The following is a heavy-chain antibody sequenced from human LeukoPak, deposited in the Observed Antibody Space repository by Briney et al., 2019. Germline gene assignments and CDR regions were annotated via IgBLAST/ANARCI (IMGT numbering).Heavy chain of an antibody. D-gene: IGHD6-13*01. Sequence: TGGSLRLSCSASGFTFSTYAMHWVRQAPGKGLEYVSAISSNGGSTYYADSVKGGFTISRDNSKNTLYLQMSSLRAEDTAMYYCVNGDQSSWYRTLLYWGQGTLVTVSS. CDR2: ISSNGGST. V-gene: IGHV3-64D*06. J-gene: IGHJ4*02. CDR3: VNGDQSSWYRTLLY. CDR1: GFTFSTYA.